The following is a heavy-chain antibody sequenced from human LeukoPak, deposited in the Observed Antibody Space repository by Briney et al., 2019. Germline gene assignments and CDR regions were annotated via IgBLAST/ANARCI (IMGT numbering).Heavy chain of an antibody. D-gene: IGHD3-10*01. V-gene: IGHV3-43*01. Sequence: GGSLRLSCAASGFTFDDYTMHWVRQAPGKGLEWVSLISWDGGSTYYADSVKGRFTISRDNSKNTLYLQMNSLRAEDTAVYYCAKGSGDPSFYNHYFDYWGQGTLVTVSS. J-gene: IGHJ4*02. CDR3: AKGSGDPSFYNHYFDY. CDR2: ISWDGGST. CDR1: GFTFDDYT.